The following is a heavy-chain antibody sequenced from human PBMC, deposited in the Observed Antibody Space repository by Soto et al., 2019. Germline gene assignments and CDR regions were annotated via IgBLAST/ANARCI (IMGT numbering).Heavy chain of an antibody. D-gene: IGHD3-3*01. CDR1: GFTFSDYG. CDR3: AKDHRWSGYYGDLGLNY. Sequence: GGSLRLSCAVSGFTFSDYGMHWVRQAPGKGLEWLAVISYDGSNKYYADSVKGRFTISKDNSKNTLYLQMNSLRPEDTAVYYCAKDHRWSGYYGDLGLNYWGQGTLVTVSS. V-gene: IGHV3-30*18. J-gene: IGHJ4*02. CDR2: ISYDGSNK.